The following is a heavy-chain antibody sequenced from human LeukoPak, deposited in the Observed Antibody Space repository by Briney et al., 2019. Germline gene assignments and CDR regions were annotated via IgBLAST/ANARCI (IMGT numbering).Heavy chain of an antibody. CDR2: ISSSGSTI. CDR1: GFTFSSYE. D-gene: IGHD6-19*01. CDR3: ARKWLTYSLDV. V-gene: IGHV3-48*03. Sequence: GGSLRLSCAASGFTFSSYEMNWVRQAPGKGLEWVSYISSSGSTIYYADSVKGRFTISRDNAKNSLYLQMNSLRAEDTAVYYCARKWLTYSLDVWGKGTTVTISS. J-gene: IGHJ6*03.